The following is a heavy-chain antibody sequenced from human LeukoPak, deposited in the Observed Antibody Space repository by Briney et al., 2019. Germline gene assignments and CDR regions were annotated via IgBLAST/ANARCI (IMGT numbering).Heavy chain of an antibody. CDR2: IYYSGST. J-gene: IGHJ4*02. CDR1: GYYISSGYY. V-gene: IGHV4-38-2*02. CDR3: ARESIVRYYGSGD. D-gene: IGHD3-10*01. Sequence: PSETLSLTCSVSGYYISSGYYWGWIRQPPGKGLEWIGTIYYSGSTYYNPSLKSRVTISVDTSKNRFSLKLSSVTAADTAVYYCARESIVRYYGSGDWGQGTLVTVSS.